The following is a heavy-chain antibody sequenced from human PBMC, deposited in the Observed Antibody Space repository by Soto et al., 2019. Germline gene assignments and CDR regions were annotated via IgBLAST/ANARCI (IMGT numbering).Heavy chain of an antibody. V-gene: IGHV1-8*01. CDR2: MNPNSGNT. D-gene: IGHD5-18*01. J-gene: IGHJ4*02. Sequence: QVQLVQSGAEVKKPGASVKVSCKASGYTFTSYDINWVRQATGQGVEWMGWMNPNSGNTGYAQKFQGRVTMTRNTSISTASIGLRSPRSEDTAVYYSARPGGYSYGFDYWGPGTLVTVSS. CDR3: ARPGGYSYGFDY. CDR1: GYTFTSYD.